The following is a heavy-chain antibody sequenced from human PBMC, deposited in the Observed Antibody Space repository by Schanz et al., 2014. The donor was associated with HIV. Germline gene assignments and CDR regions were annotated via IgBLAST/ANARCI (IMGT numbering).Heavy chain of an antibody. CDR1: GFTFDSYG. Sequence: VHLVESGGGVVRPGRSLRLSCAASGFTFDSYGMHWVRQAPGKGLEWVAGISWHGYTVGYVDSVKGRFTISRDNGRNSLYLQMNSLRPEDTALYYCAKDIFYDSSGLNPGWGSFDIWGQGTLVTVSS. J-gene: IGHJ3*02. CDR3: AKDIFYDSSGLNPGWGSFDI. CDR2: ISWHGYTV. D-gene: IGHD3-22*01. V-gene: IGHV3-9*01.